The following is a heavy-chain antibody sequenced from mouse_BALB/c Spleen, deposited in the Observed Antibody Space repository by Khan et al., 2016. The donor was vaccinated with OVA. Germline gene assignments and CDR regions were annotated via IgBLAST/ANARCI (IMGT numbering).Heavy chain of an antibody. Sequence: QVQLQQSGAELMKPGASVKISCKATGYTFSSYWIEWVKQRPGHGLEWIGEILPGSGSTNYNEKFKGKATFTADTSSHTAYMQLSSRTSEDSAVYYCARSGGYYAMDYWGQGTAVTVSA. D-gene: IGHD1-1*02. CDR3: ARSGGYYAMDY. CDR2: ILPGSGST. V-gene: IGHV1-9*01. CDR1: GYTFSSYW. J-gene: IGHJ4*01.